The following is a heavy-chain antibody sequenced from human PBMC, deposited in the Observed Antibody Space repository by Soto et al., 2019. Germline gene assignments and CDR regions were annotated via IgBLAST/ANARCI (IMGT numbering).Heavy chain of an antibody. J-gene: IGHJ4*02. D-gene: IGHD2-2*01. CDR2: IWYDGSNK. CDR1: GFTFSSYG. CDR3: ARDPGEYCSSTSCYGVDY. V-gene: IGHV3-33*01. Sequence: PGGSLRLSCAASGFTFSSYGMHWVRQAPGKGLEWVAVIWYDGSNKYYADSVKGRFTISRDNSKNTLYLQMNSLRAEDTAVYYCARDPGEYCSSTSCYGVDYWGQGTLVTVSS.